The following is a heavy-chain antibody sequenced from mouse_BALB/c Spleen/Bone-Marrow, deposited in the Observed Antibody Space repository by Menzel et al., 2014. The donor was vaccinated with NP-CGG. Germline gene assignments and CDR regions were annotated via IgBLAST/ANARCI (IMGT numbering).Heavy chain of an antibody. CDR1: GYTFTSYF. CDR2: IYPGDGST. Sequence: DQLHQSGPELVKPGASVKMSCKASGYTFTSYFIPWVKQRPGQGLEWIGWIYPGDGSTKYNEKFKVKTTLTADKSSSTAYMFLSSLTSEDSAIYFCAYYRYDEYFDVWGAGTTVTVTS. V-gene: IGHV1S56*01. CDR3: AYYRYDEYFDV. D-gene: IGHD2-14*01. J-gene: IGHJ1*01.